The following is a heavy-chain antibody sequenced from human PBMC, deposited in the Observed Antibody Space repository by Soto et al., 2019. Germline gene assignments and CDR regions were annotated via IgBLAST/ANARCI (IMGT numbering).Heavy chain of an antibody. CDR3: AKETRGGGYGLIDY. CDR1: GFTFSSYA. CDR2: ISDSGRNT. Sequence: EVQLLESGGDLVQPGGSLRLSCATSGFTFSSYAMTWVRQAPGKGLEWVSTISDSGRNTYYADSVRGRFTLSSDNSKSTLYLRMKSLRAEDTAVYYCAKETRGGGYGLIDYWGQGTLVTVSS. D-gene: IGHD6-19*01. V-gene: IGHV3-23*01. J-gene: IGHJ4*02.